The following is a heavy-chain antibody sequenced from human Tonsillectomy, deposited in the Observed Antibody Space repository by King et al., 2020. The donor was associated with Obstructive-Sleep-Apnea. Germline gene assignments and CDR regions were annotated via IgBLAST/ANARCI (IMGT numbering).Heavy chain of an antibody. J-gene: IGHJ6*02. D-gene: IGHD5-24*01. CDR2: ITSSSSYT. CDR3: AISAGSHIQLDGAMDV. CDR1: GFTFSDYY. Sequence: VQLVESGGGLVKPGGSLRLSCAASGFTFSDYYMNWIRQAPGKGLEWVSYITSSSSYTNYADSVKGRFTISRDNAKNSLYLQMNSLRAEDTAVYYCAISAGSHIQLDGAMDVWGQGTTVTVSS. V-gene: IGHV3-11*06.